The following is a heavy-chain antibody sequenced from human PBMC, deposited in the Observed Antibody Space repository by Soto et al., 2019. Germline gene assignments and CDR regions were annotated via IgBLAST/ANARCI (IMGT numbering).Heavy chain of an antibody. Sequence: PGGSLRLSCAATGFTFNNFAMNWVRQGPGKGLEWVSGISGGGDATRYADSVKGRFTISRDNAESMVYLDMYSLIPDDTAIYYCAKNTHSSSGFDYWGQGTPVTVSS. V-gene: IGHV3-23*01. CDR2: ISGGGDAT. D-gene: IGHD6-6*01. CDR1: GFTFNNFA. CDR3: AKNTHSSSGFDY. J-gene: IGHJ4*02.